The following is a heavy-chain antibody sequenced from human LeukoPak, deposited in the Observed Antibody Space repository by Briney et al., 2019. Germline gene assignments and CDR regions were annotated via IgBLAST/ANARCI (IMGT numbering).Heavy chain of an antibody. CDR1: GFTFSSYA. CDR2: ISGSGGST. J-gene: IGHJ4*02. D-gene: IGHD6-19*01. V-gene: IGHV3-23*01. CDR3: AKDQDGAFRYSSGWSHFDY. Sequence: GGSLRLSCAASGFTFSSYAMSWVRQAPGKGLEWVSAISGSGGSTYYADSVKGRFTISRENSKNTLYLQMNSLRAEDTAVYYCAKDQDGAFRYSSGWSHFDYWGQGTLVTVSS.